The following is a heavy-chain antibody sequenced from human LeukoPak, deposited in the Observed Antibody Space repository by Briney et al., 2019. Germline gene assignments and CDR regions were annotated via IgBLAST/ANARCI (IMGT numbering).Heavy chain of an antibody. J-gene: IGHJ3*02. Sequence: ASVKVSCKASGYTFTGYYMHWVRQAPGHGLEWMGWINPNSGGTNYAQKFQGRVTMTRDTSISTAYMELSRLRSDDTAVYYCARDNNEIDAFDIWGQGTMVTVSS. V-gene: IGHV1-2*02. CDR1: GYTFTGYY. CDR2: INPNSGGT. CDR3: ARDNNEIDAFDI. D-gene: IGHD1-1*01.